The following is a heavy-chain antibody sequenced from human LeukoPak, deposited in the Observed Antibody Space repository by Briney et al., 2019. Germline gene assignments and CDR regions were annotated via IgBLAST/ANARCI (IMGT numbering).Heavy chain of an antibody. D-gene: IGHD4-17*01. CDR3: AKGDYGDSGHFDY. Sequence: PGGSLRLSCAASGFIFSSYGMHWVRQAPGKGLEWVAVISYDGSNKFYADSVKGRFTISRDNSKNTLYLQMNSLRAEDTGVYFWAKGDYGDSGHFDYWGQGTLVTVSS. CDR1: GFIFSSYG. J-gene: IGHJ4*02. CDR2: ISYDGSNK. V-gene: IGHV3-30*18.